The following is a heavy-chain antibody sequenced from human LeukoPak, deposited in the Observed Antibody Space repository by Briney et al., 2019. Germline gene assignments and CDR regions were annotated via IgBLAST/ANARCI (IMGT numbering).Heavy chain of an antibody. V-gene: IGHV4-61*01. CDR3: ARGGGVTTLTNWFDP. J-gene: IGHJ5*02. CDR1: GGSVSSGSYY. D-gene: IGHD4-17*01. CDR2: IYYSGST. Sequence: PSETLSPTCTVSGGSVSSGSYYWSWIRQPPGKGLEWIGYIYYSGSTNYNPSLKSRVTISVDTSKNQFSLKLSSVTAADTAVYYCARGGGVTTLTNWFDPWGQETLVTVSS.